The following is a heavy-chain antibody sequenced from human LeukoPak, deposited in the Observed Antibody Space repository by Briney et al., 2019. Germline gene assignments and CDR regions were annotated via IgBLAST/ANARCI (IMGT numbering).Heavy chain of an antibody. V-gene: IGHV3-21*01. CDR1: GFTFSSYS. CDR2: ISSSSSYI. J-gene: IGHJ5*02. Sequence: GGSLRLSCAASGFTFSSYSMNWVRQAPGKGLEWVSAISSSSSYIYYADSVKGRFTISRDNAKNSLYLQMNSLRAEYTAVYYFAGARGVTIWFDGWGQGTLVSVSS. CDR3: AGARGVTIWFDG. D-gene: IGHD3-10*01.